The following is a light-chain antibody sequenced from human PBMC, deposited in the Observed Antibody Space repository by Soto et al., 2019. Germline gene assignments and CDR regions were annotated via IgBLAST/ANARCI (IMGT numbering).Light chain of an antibody. CDR2: DAS. J-gene: IGKJ1*01. CDR3: HQYNSYPWT. V-gene: IGKV1-5*01. Sequence: DIQMTQSPSTLSASVGDRVTITCRASQSISSWLAWYQQKPGKAPKLLIYDASSLESGAPSRFSGSGSGTEFTLTISSLQPDDFATYYCHQYNSYPWTFGQGTKVEIK. CDR1: QSISSW.